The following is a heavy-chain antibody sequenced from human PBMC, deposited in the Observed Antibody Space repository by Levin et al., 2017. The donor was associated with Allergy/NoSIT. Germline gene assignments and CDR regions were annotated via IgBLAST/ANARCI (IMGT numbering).Heavy chain of an antibody. Sequence: SETLSLTCTVSGDSISSSTYYWGWIRQPPGKGLEWIGSSYYSGTTYYNPSLKSRVTISVGTSKNQFSLKLSSVTAADTALYYCAREYSSSSGKAFDIWGQGTMVTVSS. CDR2: SYYSGTT. V-gene: IGHV4-39*02. D-gene: IGHD6-13*01. J-gene: IGHJ3*02. CDR1: GDSISSSTYY. CDR3: AREYSSSSGKAFDI.